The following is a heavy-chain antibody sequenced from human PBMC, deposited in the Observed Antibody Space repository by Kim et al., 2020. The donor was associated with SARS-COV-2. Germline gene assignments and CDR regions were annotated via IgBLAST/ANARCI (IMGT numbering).Heavy chain of an antibody. J-gene: IGHJ4*02. CDR1: GYTFTGYY. Sequence: ASVKVSCKASGYTFTGYYMHWVRQAPGQGLEWMGWINPNSGGTNYAQKFQGRVTMTRDTSISTAYMELSRLRSDDTAVYYCARARDFTMIVVATLYYWGQGALVTVSS. CDR2: INPNSGGT. CDR3: ARARDFTMIVVATLYY. V-gene: IGHV1-2*02. D-gene: IGHD3-22*01.